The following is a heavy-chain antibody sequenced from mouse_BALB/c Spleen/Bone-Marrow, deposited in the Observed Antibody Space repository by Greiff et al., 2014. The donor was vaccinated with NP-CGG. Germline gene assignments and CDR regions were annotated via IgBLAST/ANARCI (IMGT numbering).Heavy chain of an antibody. J-gene: IGHJ2*01. D-gene: IGHD1-1*01. Sequence: QVQLQQSGAELAKPGASVKMSCKASGYTFTNYWMHWVKRRPGRGLEWIGYINPSTGYTEYNQKFKDKATLTADKSSSTAYMQLSSLTSEDSAVYYCARIYYYGRDYWGQGTTLTVSS. CDR3: ARIYYYGRDY. CDR2: INPSTGYT. V-gene: IGHV1-7*01. CDR1: GYTFTNYW.